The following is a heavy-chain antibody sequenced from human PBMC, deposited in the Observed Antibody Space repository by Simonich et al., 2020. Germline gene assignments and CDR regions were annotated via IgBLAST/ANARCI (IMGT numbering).Heavy chain of an antibody. CDR1: GFTFSSYA. CDR2: ISGSGGST. D-gene: IGHD3-22*01. J-gene: IGHJ3*02. Sequence: GGGLVQPGGSLRLSCAASGFTFSSYAMSWVRQDPGKGLDWVSGISGSGGSTYYADSVKGRFTISRDNSKNTLYLQMNSLRAEDTAVYYCAKDLGERITMIVVVIDAFDIWGQGTMVTVSS. CDR3: AKDLGERITMIVVVIDAFDI. V-gene: IGHV3-23*01.